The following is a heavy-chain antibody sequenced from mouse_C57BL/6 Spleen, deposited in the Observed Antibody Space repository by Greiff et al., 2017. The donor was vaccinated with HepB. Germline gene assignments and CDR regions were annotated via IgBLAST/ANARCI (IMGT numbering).Heavy chain of an antibody. CDR2: IHPNSGST. J-gene: IGHJ2*01. Sequence: QVQLKESGAELVKPGASVKLSCKASGYTFTSYWMHWVKQRPGQGLEWIGMIHPNSGSTNYNEKFKSKATLTVDKSSSTAYMQLSSLTSEDSAVYYCARYYDYDEGDYFDYWGQGTTLTVSS. V-gene: IGHV1-64*01. CDR1: GYTFTSYW. CDR3: ARYYDYDEGDYFDY. D-gene: IGHD2-4*01.